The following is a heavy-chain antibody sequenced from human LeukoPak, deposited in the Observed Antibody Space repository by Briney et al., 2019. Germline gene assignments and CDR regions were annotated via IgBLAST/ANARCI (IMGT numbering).Heavy chain of an antibody. CDR2: IRSKTNNYAT. CDR1: GFTFSGSD. D-gene: IGHD3-22*01. Sequence: PGGSLKLSCAASGFTFSGSDIHWVRQASGKGQEWVGHIRSKTNNYATADAASVKGRFTFSRDDSKNTAYIQMNSLKTEDTAVYYCTRHNYDRSGYGAFDIWGQGTMVTVSS. J-gene: IGHJ3*02. CDR3: TRHNYDRSGYGAFDI. V-gene: IGHV3-73*01.